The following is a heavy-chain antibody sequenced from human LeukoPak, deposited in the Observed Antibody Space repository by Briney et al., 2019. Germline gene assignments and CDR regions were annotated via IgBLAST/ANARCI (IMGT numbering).Heavy chain of an antibody. V-gene: IGHV3-30*04. J-gene: IGHJ6*03. CDR1: GFTFSSYA. CDR2: ISYDGSNK. D-gene: IGHD1-14*01. Sequence: GGSLRLSCAATGFTFSSYAMHWVRQAPGKGLEWVAVISYDGSNKYYADSVKGRFTISRDNSKNTLYLQMNSLRAEDTAVYYCARAGTPPDYYYYMDVWGKGTTVTVSS. CDR3: ARAGTPPDYYYYMDV.